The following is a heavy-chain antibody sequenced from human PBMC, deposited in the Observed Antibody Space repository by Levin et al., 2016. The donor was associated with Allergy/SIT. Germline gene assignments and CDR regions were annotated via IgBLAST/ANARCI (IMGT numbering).Heavy chain of an antibody. CDR2: TSSSSSYI. J-gene: IGHJ4*02. V-gene: IGHV3-21*01. CDR3: ARGGAAAGPFDY. Sequence: VRQASGKGLEWVSSTSSSSSYIYYADSVKGRFTISRDNAKNSLYLQMNSLRAEDTAVYYCARGGAAAGPFDYWGQGTLVTVSS. D-gene: IGHD6-13*01.